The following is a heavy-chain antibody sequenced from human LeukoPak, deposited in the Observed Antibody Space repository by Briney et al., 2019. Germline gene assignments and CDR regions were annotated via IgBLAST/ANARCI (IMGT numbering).Heavy chain of an antibody. J-gene: IGHJ4*02. CDR2: FNPSGAST. Sequence: GVSVKVSCKASGYTFTSYYIHWVRQAPGRGLEWMGIFNPSGASTTYAQKFQGRVAMTRDTSTSTVYMELSSLRSEDTAVYYCAREEILARIRSFDYWGQGTLVTVSS. V-gene: IGHV1-46*01. D-gene: IGHD3-3*02. CDR3: AREEILARIRSFDY. CDR1: GYTFTSYY.